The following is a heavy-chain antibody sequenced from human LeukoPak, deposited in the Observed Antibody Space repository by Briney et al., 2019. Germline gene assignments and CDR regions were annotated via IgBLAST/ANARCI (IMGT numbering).Heavy chain of an antibody. Sequence: GGSLRLSCAASGFTFNTYEMNWVRQAPGKGLEWVGRIKSKTDGGTTDYAAPVKGRFTISRDDSKNTLYLQMNSLKTEDTAVYYCTTEHAGGFDYWGQGTLVTVSS. CDR2: IKSKTDGGTT. CDR1: GFTFNTYE. J-gene: IGHJ4*02. D-gene: IGHD2-2*01. CDR3: TTEHAGGFDY. V-gene: IGHV3-15*01.